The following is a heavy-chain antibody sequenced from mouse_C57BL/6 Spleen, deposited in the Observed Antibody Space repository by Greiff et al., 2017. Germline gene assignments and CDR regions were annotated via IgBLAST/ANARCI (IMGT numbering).Heavy chain of an antibody. CDR3: ARRAGENHDYAMDY. D-gene: IGHD3-3*01. V-gene: IGHV1-52*01. J-gene: IGHJ4*01. CDR1: GYTFTSYW. Sequence: QVQLQQPGAELVRPGSSVKLSCKASGYTFTSYWMHWVKQRPIQGLEWIGNIDPSDSETHYNQKFKDKATLTVDKSSSTAYMQLSSLTSEDSAVYYCARRAGENHDYAMDYWGQGTSVTVSS. CDR2: IDPSDSET.